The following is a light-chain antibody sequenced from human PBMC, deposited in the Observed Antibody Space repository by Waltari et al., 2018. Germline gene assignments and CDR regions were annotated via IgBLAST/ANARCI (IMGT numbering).Light chain of an antibody. J-gene: IGLJ3*02. CDR1: SRDVGGYNF. CDR3: SSYTSSSTWV. Sequence: QSALTQPASVSGSPGQSITISCTGTSRDVGGYNFVSWYQQHPGKAPKFMIYDVSNRPSGVSSRFSGSKSGNTASLTISGLQAEDEADYYCSSYTSSSTWVFGGGTKVTVL. CDR2: DVS. V-gene: IGLV2-14*01.